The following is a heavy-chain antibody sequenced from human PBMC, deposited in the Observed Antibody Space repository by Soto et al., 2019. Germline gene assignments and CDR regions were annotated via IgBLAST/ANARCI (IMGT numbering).Heavy chain of an antibody. V-gene: IGHV3-30-3*01. D-gene: IGHD2-2*02. CDR2: ISYDGSNK. CDR3: ARAPPAILDYFDY. CDR1: GFTFSSYS. J-gene: IGHJ4*02. Sequence: GGSLRLSCAASGFTFSSYSMHWVRQAPGKGLEWVAVISYDGSNKYYADSVKGRFTISRDNSKNTMYLQMNSLRAEDTAVYYCARAPPAILDYFDYWGPGTLVTVSS.